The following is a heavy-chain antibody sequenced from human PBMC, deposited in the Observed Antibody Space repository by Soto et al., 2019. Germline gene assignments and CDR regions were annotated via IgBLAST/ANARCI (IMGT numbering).Heavy chain of an antibody. CDR2: IYHSGST. CDR1: GGSISSSNW. Sequence: SETLSLTCAVSGGSISSSNWWSWVRQPPGKGLEWIGEIYHSGSTNYNPSLKSRVTISVDKSKNQFSLKLSSVTAADTAVYYCARAGYYDFWSGYSGLNYYGMDVWGQGTTVTVSS. V-gene: IGHV4-4*02. J-gene: IGHJ6*02. CDR3: ARAGYYDFWSGYSGLNYYGMDV. D-gene: IGHD3-3*01.